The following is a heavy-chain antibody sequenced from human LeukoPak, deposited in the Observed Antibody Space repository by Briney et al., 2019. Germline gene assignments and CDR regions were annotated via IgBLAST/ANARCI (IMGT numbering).Heavy chain of an antibody. CDR2: INPNSGAT. CDR1: GYTFTGYY. J-gene: IGHJ3*02. Sequence: GASVKVSCKASGYTFTGYYMHWVRQAPGQGLEWMGWINPNSGATNYAQKFQGRVTMTRDMSISTAYVGLSRLRSDDTAVYYCARWSRRDYVNAFDIWGQGTMVTVSS. D-gene: IGHD4-17*01. CDR3: ARWSRRDYVNAFDI. V-gene: IGHV1-2*02.